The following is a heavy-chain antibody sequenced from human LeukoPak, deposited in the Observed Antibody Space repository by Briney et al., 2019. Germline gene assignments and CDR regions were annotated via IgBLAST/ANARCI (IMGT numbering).Heavy chain of an antibody. CDR2: ISSSGSTI. CDR3: ARESRAGYDYVWESYRYTGLDY. CDR1: GFAFRTYE. Sequence: GGSLRLSCAASGFAFRTYEMNWVRQAPGKGLEWGSYISSSGSTIYYADSVKGRSSISRDNAKNSLYLQMNSLRAEDTAVYYCARESRAGYDYVWESYRYTGLDYWGQGTLVTVSS. J-gene: IGHJ4*02. V-gene: IGHV3-48*03. D-gene: IGHD3-16*02.